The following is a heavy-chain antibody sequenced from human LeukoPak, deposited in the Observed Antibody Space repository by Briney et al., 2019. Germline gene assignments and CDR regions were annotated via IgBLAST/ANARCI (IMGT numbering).Heavy chain of an antibody. CDR3: TRDWWRLGFDY. CDR1: GFTFGDYG. Sequence: GGSLRLSCTAFGFTFGDYGLSWFRQAPGKGLEWIGFIRSKKVFGGAIEYAASVKGRFTFSRDDSKSIAYLQMNDLRTDDTAVYYCTRDWWRLGFDYWGQGTLVTVSS. V-gene: IGHV3-49*03. CDR2: IRSKKVFGGAI. D-gene: IGHD2-21*02. J-gene: IGHJ4*02.